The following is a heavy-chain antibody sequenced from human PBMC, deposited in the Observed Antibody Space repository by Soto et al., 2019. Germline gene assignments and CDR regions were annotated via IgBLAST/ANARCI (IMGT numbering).Heavy chain of an antibody. CDR3: AKGQHCSSTSCYFYYYGMDV. V-gene: IGHV3-30*18. D-gene: IGHD2-2*01. CDR1: GSIFSSYG. CDR2: ISYDGSNK. J-gene: IGHJ6*02. Sequence: GGSLRLSCAASGSIFSSYGMHWVRQAPGKGLEWVAVISYDGSNKYYADSAKGRLTISRDNSKKMLYLQMNSLRPEDTAVYYCAKGQHCSSTSCYFYYYGMDVWGQGTKVTVSS.